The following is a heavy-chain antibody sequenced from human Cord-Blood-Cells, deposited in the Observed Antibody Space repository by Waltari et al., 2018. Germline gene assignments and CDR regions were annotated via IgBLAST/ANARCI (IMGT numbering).Heavy chain of an antibody. V-gene: IGHV3-7*01. CDR1: GFTFSSYW. J-gene: IGHJ4*02. D-gene: IGHD6-13*01. Sequence: EVQLVESGGGLVQPGGSLRLSCAASGFTFSSYWMSWVGQAPGKGLEWVANIKQDGSEKYYVDSVKGRFTISRDNAKNSLYLQMNSLRAEDTAVYYCARDLYSSSWLFDYWGQGTLVTVSS. CDR3: ARDLYSSSWLFDY. CDR2: IKQDGSEK.